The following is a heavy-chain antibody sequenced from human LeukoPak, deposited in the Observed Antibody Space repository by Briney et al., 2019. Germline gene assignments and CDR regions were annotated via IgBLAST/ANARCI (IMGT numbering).Heavy chain of an antibody. J-gene: IGHJ3*02. V-gene: IGHV4-59*08. CDR2: IYYSGST. D-gene: IGHD4-17*01. CDR3: ARPQDYGDGAFDI. CDR1: GGSISSYY. Sequence: PSETPSLTCTVSGGSISSYYWSWIRQPPGKGLEWIGYIYYSGSTNYNPSLKSRVTISVDTSKNQFSLKLSSVTAADTAVYYCARPQDYGDGAFDIWGQGTMVTVSS.